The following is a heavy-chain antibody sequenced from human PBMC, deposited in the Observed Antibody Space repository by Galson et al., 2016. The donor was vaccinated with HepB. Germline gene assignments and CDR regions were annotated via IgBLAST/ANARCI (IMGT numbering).Heavy chain of an antibody. CDR1: GYSFTTYW. Sequence: QSGAEVKKPGESLKISCKGSGYSFTTYWIGWVRQMPGKGLEWMGIIYPGDSDTRYSPSFQGQVTISADKSISTAYLQWSSLKASDTAMYYCARRRPPLVVVVTEEDAFDIWGQGTMVTVSS. CDR3: ARRRPPLVVVVTEEDAFDI. V-gene: IGHV5-51*01. J-gene: IGHJ3*02. CDR2: IYPGDSDT. D-gene: IGHD2-21*02.